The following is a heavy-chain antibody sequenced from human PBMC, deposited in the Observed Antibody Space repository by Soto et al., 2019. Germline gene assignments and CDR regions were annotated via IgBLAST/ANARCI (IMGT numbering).Heavy chain of an antibody. CDR3: AGGYCSSTSCYAFFY. V-gene: IGHV1-3*01. CDR2: INAGNGNT. J-gene: IGHJ4*02. D-gene: IGHD2-2*01. CDR1: GYTFTSYA. Sequence: ASVKVSCKASGYTFTSYAMHWVRQAPGQRLESMGWINAGNGNTKYSQKFQGRVTITRDTSASTAYMELSSLRSEDTAVYYCAGGYCSSTSCYAFFYWGQGTLVTVSS.